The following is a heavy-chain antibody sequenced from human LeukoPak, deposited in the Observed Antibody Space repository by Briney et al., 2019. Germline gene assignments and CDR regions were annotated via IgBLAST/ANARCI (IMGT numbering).Heavy chain of an antibody. CDR2: TYTDGST. CDR3: AAYYYGSFPPTNFDY. Sequence: GGSLRLSCAASGFTVSTRYISWVRQAPGKGPEWVSFTYTDGSTFYADSVKGRFTISRDNSKNTVYLQMNSLRAEDTAVYYCAAYYYGSFPPTNFDYWGQGTLVTVSS. J-gene: IGHJ4*02. V-gene: IGHV3-66*01. D-gene: IGHD3-10*01. CDR1: GFTVSTRY.